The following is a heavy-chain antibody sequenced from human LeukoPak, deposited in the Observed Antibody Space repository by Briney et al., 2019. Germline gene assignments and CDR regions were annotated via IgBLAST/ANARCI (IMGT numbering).Heavy chain of an antibody. V-gene: IGHV3-30-3*01. CDR1: GFTFSSYA. J-gene: IGHJ4*02. CDR3: AKDRNSGSYSGYFDY. D-gene: IGHD1-26*01. CDR2: ISYDGSNK. Sequence: GGSLRLSCAASGFTFSSYAMHWVRQAPGKGLEWVAVISYDGSNKYYADSVKGRFTISRDNSKNTLYLQMNSLRAEDTAVYYCAKDRNSGSYSGYFDYWGQGTLVTVSS.